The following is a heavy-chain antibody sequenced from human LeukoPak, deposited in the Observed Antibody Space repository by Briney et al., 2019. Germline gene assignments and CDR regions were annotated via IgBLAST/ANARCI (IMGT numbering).Heavy chain of an antibody. CDR3: ARVLKSGYCSSTSCRNPRFDY. CDR2: INRSGST. Sequence: SETLSLTCAVYGGSFSGYYWSWIRQPPGKGLEWIGEINRSGSTNYNPSLKSRVTISVDTSKNQFSLKLSSVTAADTAVYYCARVLKSGYCSSTSCRNPRFDYWGQGTLVTVSS. V-gene: IGHV4-34*01. J-gene: IGHJ4*02. D-gene: IGHD2-2*01. CDR1: GGSFSGYY.